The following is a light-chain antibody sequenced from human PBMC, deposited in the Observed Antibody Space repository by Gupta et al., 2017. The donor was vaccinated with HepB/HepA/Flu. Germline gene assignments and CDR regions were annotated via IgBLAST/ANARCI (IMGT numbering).Light chain of an antibody. CDR2: DAS. CDR1: QSVSRF. Sequence: DIVLTQSPLTSSLPRGGRATLSCRSSQSVSRFLAWYQQKPGQAPRLLSHDASNRAIGIAARFGGSGSGTDFTLTSRSLEAEDLAVYYCHQRYSWPLTFGGGTKVEIK. CDR3: HQRYSWPLT. V-gene: IGKV3-11*01. J-gene: IGKJ4*01.